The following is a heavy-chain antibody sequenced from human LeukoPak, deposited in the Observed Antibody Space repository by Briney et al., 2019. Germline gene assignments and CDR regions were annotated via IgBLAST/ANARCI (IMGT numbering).Heavy chain of an antibody. V-gene: IGHV3-21*01. CDR2: ISSSSSYI. CDR3: AREGRRDYGDYPYYFDY. J-gene: IGHJ4*02. CDR1: GFTFSSYG. D-gene: IGHD4-17*01. Sequence: GGSLRLSCAASGFTFSSYGMNWVRQAPGKGLEWVSSISSSSSYIFYADSVKGRFTISRDNAKNSLFLQMNTLRAEDTAVYYCAREGRRDYGDYPYYFDYWGQGTLVTVSS.